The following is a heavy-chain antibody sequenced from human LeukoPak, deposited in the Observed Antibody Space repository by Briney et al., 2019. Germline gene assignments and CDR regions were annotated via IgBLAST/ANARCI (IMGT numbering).Heavy chain of an antibody. J-gene: IGHJ4*02. Sequence: PGGSLRLSCAASGFTFDDFGMTWVRQAPGKGLEWVSGINWNGDRVGYADSVKGRFTISRDNAKNSLYLQMNSLRAEDTALYYCARIGAGSSRDYWGQGTLVTVSS. V-gene: IGHV3-20*04. CDR2: INWNGDRV. CDR1: GFTFDDFG. D-gene: IGHD6-13*01. CDR3: ARIGAGSSRDY.